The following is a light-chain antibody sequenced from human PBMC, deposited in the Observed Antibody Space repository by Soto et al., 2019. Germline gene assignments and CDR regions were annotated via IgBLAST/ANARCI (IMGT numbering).Light chain of an antibody. CDR1: QSVLHSSNNNNY. Sequence: DIVMTQSPDSLAVPLGERATITCKSSQSVLHSSNNNNYLTWYQQKPGQPPKVLISRASTRESGVPDRFTGSGSATDFTLTISNLQAEDVAVYYCQQCYSRPLTSGGGTKVDIK. CDR3: QQCYSRPLT. CDR2: RAS. V-gene: IGKV4-1*01. J-gene: IGKJ4*01.